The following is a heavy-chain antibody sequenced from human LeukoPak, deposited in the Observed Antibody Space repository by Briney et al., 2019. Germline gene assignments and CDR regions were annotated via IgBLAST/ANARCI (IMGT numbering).Heavy chain of an antibody. CDR1: GFTFSSYA. CDR2: ISGGGGST. D-gene: IGHD2-2*02. J-gene: IGHJ4*02. CDR3: TREYPYFDY. Sequence: QSGGSLRLSCAASGFTFSSYAMSWVRQSPGKGLEWVSAISGGGGSTYYAYYTDSVKGRFTISRDNSKNTLYLQMNSLRAEDTAVYYCTREYPYFDYWGQGTLVTVSS. V-gene: IGHV3-23*01.